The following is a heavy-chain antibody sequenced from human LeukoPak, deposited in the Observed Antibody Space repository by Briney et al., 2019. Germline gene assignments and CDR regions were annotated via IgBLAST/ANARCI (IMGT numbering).Heavy chain of an antibody. CDR1: GYTFTGYY. CDR3: AREEEGCSGGSCYHFDY. V-gene: IGHV1-2*02. D-gene: IGHD2-15*01. Sequence: GASVKVSCKASGYTFTGYYMHWVRQAPGQGLEWMGWINPNSGGTNYAQKFQGRVTVTRDTSISTAYMELSSLRSEDTAVYYCAREEEGCSGGSCYHFDYWGQGTLVTVSS. J-gene: IGHJ4*02. CDR2: INPNSGGT.